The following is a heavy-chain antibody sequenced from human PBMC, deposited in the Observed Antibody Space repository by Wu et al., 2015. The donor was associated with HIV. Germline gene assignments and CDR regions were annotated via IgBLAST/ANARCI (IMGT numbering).Heavy chain of an antibody. CDR1: GYTFTGYY. Sequence: QVQLVQSGAEVKKPGASVKVSCKASGYTFTGYYMHWVRQAPGQGLEWMGWINPNSGGTNYAQKFQSRVTMTRDTSISTAYMELSRLRSDDTAVYYCARDLDGALEPGALDYWGQGTLVTVSS. CDR2: INPNSGGT. V-gene: IGHV1-2*02. CDR3: ARDLDGALEPGALDY. D-gene: IGHD1-1*01. J-gene: IGHJ4*02.